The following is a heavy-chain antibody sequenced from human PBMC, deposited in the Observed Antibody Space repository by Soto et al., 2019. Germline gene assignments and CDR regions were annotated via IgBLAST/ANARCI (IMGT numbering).Heavy chain of an antibody. CDR2: ISYDGSNK. Sequence: GESLKISCAASGFTFSSYAMHWVRQAPGKGLEWVAVISYDGSNKYYADSVKGRFTISRDNSKNTLYLQMNSLRAEDTAVYYCARDGYNYYYYYGMDVWGQGTTVTVSS. V-gene: IGHV3-30-3*01. J-gene: IGHJ6*02. D-gene: IGHD5-12*01. CDR1: GFTFSSYA. CDR3: ARDGYNYYYYYGMDV.